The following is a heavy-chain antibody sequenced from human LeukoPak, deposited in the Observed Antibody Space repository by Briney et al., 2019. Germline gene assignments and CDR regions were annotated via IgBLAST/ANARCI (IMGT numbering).Heavy chain of an antibody. CDR1: GFTFSSYA. Sequence: PGGSLRLSCAASGFTFSSYAMSWVRQAPGKGLEWVSAISGSGGSTYYADSVKGRFTISRDNSKNTLYLQMNSLRAEDTAVYCCAKDYGDSSGWYDYLDYWGQGTLVTVSS. CDR3: AKDYGDSSGWYDYLDY. V-gene: IGHV3-23*01. CDR2: ISGSGGST. D-gene: IGHD6-19*01. J-gene: IGHJ4*02.